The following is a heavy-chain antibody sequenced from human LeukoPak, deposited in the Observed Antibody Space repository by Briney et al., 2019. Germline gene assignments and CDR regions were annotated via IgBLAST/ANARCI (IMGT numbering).Heavy chain of an antibody. V-gene: IGHV3-30*18. CDR2: ISYDGSNK. Sequence: PGGPLRLSCAASGFTFSSYGMHWVRQAPGKGLEWVAVISYDGSNKYYADSVKGRFTISRDNSKNTLYLQMNSLRAEDTAVYYCAKPRGDYYYYMDVWGKGTTVTVSS. J-gene: IGHJ6*03. CDR3: AKPRGDYYYYMDV. CDR1: GFTFSSYG. D-gene: IGHD1-26*01.